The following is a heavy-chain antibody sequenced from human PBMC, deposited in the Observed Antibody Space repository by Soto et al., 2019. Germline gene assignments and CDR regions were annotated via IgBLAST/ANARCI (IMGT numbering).Heavy chain of an antibody. J-gene: IGHJ6*02. CDR3: ARGIDYYDSSGYYYGYYYYGMDV. Sequence: EVQLVESGGGLVQPGGSLRLSCAASGFTFSSYDMHWVRQATGKGLEWVSAIGTAGDTYYPGSVKGRFTISRENAKIYLYLQMNSLRAEDTAVYYCARGIDYYDSSGYYYGYYYYGMDVWGQGTTVTVSS. CDR1: GFTFSSYD. D-gene: IGHD3-22*01. CDR2: IGTAGDT. V-gene: IGHV3-13*01.